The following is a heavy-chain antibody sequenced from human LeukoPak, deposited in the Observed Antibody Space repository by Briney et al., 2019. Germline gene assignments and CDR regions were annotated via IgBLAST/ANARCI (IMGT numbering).Heavy chain of an antibody. D-gene: IGHD2-15*01. CDR3: ARGYVYFDY. CDR2: IYYSGST. Sequence: SETLSLTCTVSGGSIGSSSYYWGWIRHPPGKGLEWIGRIYYSGSTYYNPSLKRRVTISVDTSKNQFSLKLSSVTAADTAVYYCARGYVYFDYWGQGTLVTVSS. V-gene: IGHV4-39*01. J-gene: IGHJ4*02. CDR1: GGSIGSSSYY.